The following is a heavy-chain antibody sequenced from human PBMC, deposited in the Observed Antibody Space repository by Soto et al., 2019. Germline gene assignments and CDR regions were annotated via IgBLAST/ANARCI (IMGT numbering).Heavy chain of an antibody. V-gene: IGHV4-34*01. CDR2: IDHSGRT. Sequence: SETLSLTCAVYGGSFSHYYWTWIRQPPGEWLGWVGEIDHSGRTNXXPSLKSRVXISVETSRNQFXLQLIXLTAAGTPLYYCAGGQFQQLFDYWGQGTQVTVSS. CDR1: GGSFSHYY. D-gene: IGHD1-1*01. J-gene: IGHJ4*02. CDR3: AGGQFQQLFDY.